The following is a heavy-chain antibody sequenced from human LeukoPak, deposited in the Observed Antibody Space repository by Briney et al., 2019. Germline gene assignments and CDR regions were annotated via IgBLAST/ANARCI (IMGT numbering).Heavy chain of an antibody. V-gene: IGHV3-66*01. CDR1: GFIVSSNY. Sequence: GGSLRLSCAASGFIVSSNYMNWVRQAPGKGLEWVSVIYPNGDAYYADSLKGRFTISRDISKNTMYLQMNSLSAEDTAVYYCAGAYYGDYGGYWGQGTLVTVSS. CDR2: IYPNGDA. J-gene: IGHJ4*02. D-gene: IGHD4-17*01. CDR3: AGAYYGDYGGY.